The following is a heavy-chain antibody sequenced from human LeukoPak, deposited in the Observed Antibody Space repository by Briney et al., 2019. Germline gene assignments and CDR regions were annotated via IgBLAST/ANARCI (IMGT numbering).Heavy chain of an antibody. V-gene: IGHV3-30*02. J-gene: IGHJ1*01. CDR3: ARGNSYDSSGYPEYFQN. Sequence: GGSLRLSCAVSGFTFSNYDISWIRQAPGKGLEWVAFIRHDGNDKYYADSVKGRFTISRDNSRNTVSLQMNTLRAEDTAVYYCARGNSYDSSGYPEYFQNWGQGTLVTVSS. CDR2: IRHDGNDK. D-gene: IGHD3-22*01. CDR1: GFTFSNYD.